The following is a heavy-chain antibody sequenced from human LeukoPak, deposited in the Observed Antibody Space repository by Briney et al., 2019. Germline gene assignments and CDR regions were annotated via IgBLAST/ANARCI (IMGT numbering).Heavy chain of an antibody. J-gene: IGHJ3*02. CDR1: GTSITPYS. V-gene: IGHV4-4*09. CDR3: ARHRAEMATITDDTFDM. CDR2: FYTSGNT. D-gene: IGHD5-24*01. Sequence: SETLSPTRRVSGTSITPYSWSWIRQPPRGGLEWIGYFYTSGNTHQNSSLKSRVTMSIDASKNQFSLRLSSMTAADTAVYYCARHRAEMATITDDTFDMWGQGTMVTVSS.